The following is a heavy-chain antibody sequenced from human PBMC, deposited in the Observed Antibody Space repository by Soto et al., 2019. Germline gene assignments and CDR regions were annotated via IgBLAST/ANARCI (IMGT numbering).Heavy chain of an antibody. V-gene: IGHV4-39*01. Sequence: SETLSLTCTVSGGSINNNYYYWGWVRQPPGKGLEWIASISRSGTTYYNPSLKSRVTKSIDTSRNQFSLTLTSVTPEDTAVYYCARVSWGYFDGSGYRGAPTPWGQGTLVT. J-gene: IGHJ5*02. CDR2: ISRSGTT. CDR1: GGSINNNYYY. CDR3: ARVSWGYFDGSGYRGAPTP. D-gene: IGHD3-22*01.